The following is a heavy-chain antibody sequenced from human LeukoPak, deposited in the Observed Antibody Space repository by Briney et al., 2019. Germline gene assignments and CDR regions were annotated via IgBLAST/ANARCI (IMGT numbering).Heavy chain of an antibody. V-gene: IGHV1-2*02. CDR3: ARGLAATLGYFDY. CDR1: GYTFTGYY. J-gene: IGHJ4*02. Sequence: ASVKVSCKASGYTFTGYYMHWVRQAPGQGLEWMGWINPNSGVTNYAQRFQGRVTMTRDTSITTAYMDLSRLRSDDTAVYYCARGLAATLGYFDYWGQGTLVTVSS. D-gene: IGHD2-15*01. CDR2: INPNSGVT.